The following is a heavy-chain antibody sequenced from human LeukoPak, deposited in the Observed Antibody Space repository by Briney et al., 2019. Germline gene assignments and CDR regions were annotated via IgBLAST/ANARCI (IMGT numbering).Heavy chain of an antibody. J-gene: IGHJ4*02. Sequence: ASVKVSCKASGYTFTSYDINGVRQATGQGLEGMGWMNPNSGNTDYAQKFQGRVTMTRNTSISTAYMELSSLRSEDTAVYYCARAGSMVVKGPGYWGQGTLVTVSS. CDR1: GYTFTSYD. CDR2: MNPNSGNT. V-gene: IGHV1-8*01. D-gene: IGHD4-23*01. CDR3: ARAGSMVVKGPGY.